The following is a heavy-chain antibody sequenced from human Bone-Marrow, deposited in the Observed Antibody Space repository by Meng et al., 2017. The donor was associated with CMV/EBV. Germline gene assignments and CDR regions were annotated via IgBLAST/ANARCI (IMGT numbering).Heavy chain of an antibody. CDR2: ITHSGGT. V-gene: IGHV4-34*01. J-gene: IGHJ4*02. CDR3: APGFRSWSGSYSS. CDR1: GGPFSGY. Sequence: VRLQWWGAGLLNPSKTLSLSGGVYGGPFSGYWSWVLPPPGNGLEWIGEITHSGGTNYNVSLKSRVTISIDTSKNQFSLKLSSVTATDTAVYYCAPGFRSWSGSYSSWGQGTLVTVSS. D-gene: IGHD1-26*01.